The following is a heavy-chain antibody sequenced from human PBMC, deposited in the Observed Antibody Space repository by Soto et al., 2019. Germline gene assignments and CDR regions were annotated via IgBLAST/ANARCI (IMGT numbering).Heavy chain of an antibody. V-gene: IGHV1-69*06. CDR2: MASVGGTP. Sequence: QLVQSGAEARKPGSSVKVSCMAAGGTFSRYAFSWIRQAPGQGLEWMGGMASVGGTPNYAQKFRDRVTIVANKITNTAYMELTSLRSEVTAVYFCARGRRLGGSRLWFDPWGQGTLVIVSS. CDR1: GGTFSRYA. CDR3: ARGRRLGGSRLWFDP. J-gene: IGHJ5*02. D-gene: IGHD1-26*01.